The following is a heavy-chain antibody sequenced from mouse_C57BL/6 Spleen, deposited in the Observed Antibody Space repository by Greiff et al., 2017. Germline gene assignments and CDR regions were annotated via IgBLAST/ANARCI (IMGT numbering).Heavy chain of an antibody. Sequence: EVMLVESGGDLVKPGGSLKLSCTASGFTFSSYGMSWVRQTPDKRLEWVATISIGGSDTYYTDSVKGRITISRDNAKNTRYLQMSRLKSEDTDRYACSSRFYYGSCEAMDYWGQGTSVTVSS. V-gene: IGHV5-6*02. CDR2: ISIGGSDT. CDR3: SSRFYYGSCEAMDY. J-gene: IGHJ4*01. CDR1: GFTFSSYG. D-gene: IGHD1-1*01.